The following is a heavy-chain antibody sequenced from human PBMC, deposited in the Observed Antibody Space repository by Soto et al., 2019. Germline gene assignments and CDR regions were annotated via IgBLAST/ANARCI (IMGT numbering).Heavy chain of an antibody. V-gene: IGHV3-33*01. CDR2: IWYDGSNK. D-gene: IGHD6-6*01. CDR1: GFTFSSYG. CDR3: ARYEAARRDYYYYYMDV. Sequence: QVQLVESGGGVVQPGRSLRLSCAASGFTFSSYGMHWVRQAPGKGLEWVAVIWYDGSNKYYADSVKGRFTISRDNSKNTLYLQMNSLRAEDTAVYYCARYEAARRDYYYYYMDVWGKGTTVTVSS. J-gene: IGHJ6*03.